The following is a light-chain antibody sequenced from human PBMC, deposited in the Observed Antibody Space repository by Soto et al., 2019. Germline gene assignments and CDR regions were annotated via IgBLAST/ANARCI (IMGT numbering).Light chain of an antibody. CDR2: SAS. CDR3: QHYGTSPPII. CDR1: QSVSSNY. V-gene: IGKV3-20*01. J-gene: IGKJ5*01. Sequence: EIVLTQSPGTLSLSPGERARLSCRASQSVSSNYLAWYQQKPGQAPRLLLHSASSRATGIPDRFSGSGSGTDFTLTISRLEPEDFAVYYCQHYGTSPPIIFGQGTRLDIK.